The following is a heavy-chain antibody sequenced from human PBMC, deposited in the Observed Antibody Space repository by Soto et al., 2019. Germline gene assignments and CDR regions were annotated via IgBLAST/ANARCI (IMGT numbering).Heavy chain of an antibody. D-gene: IGHD3-3*01. J-gene: IGHJ6*02. Sequence: EVQLVESGGGLVQPGGSLRLSCAASGFTFSSYEMIWVRQAPGKGLEWISYISSGGGTIYYADSVKGRFTISRDSATNSMYLQMNSLRAEDTAVYYCARRGFWSGRYFYYGTDVWGQGTTVTVSS. V-gene: IGHV3-48*03. CDR1: GFTFSSYE. CDR2: ISSGGGTI. CDR3: ARRGFWSGRYFYYGTDV.